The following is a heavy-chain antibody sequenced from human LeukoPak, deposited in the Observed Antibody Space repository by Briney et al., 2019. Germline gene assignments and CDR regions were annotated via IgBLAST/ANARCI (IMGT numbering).Heavy chain of an antibody. Sequence: PSETLSLTCTVSAGSISNYYWSWFRQPPGKTLEWIGFMHYSGSANYNPSLKSRLTMSVDTSKNQFSLKLSSVTAADTAVYYCARGAVGAPFDYWGQGTLVTVSS. V-gene: IGHV4-59*01. D-gene: IGHD1-26*01. CDR3: ARGAVGAPFDY. CDR1: AGSISNYY. CDR2: MHYSGSA. J-gene: IGHJ4*02.